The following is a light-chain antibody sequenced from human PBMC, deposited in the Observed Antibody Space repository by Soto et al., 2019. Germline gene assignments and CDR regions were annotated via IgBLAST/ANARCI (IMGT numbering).Light chain of an antibody. J-gene: IGKJ1*01. Sequence: DIQMTQSPSTLSASVGDRVTITCRASQSISSWLAWYQQKPGKAPKLLIYKASSLESGVPSMFSGSGSGTEFTLTISSPEPDDFATYYCQQYNSYSGGTFGQGTKVEIK. CDR1: QSISSW. CDR3: QQYNSYSGGT. CDR2: KAS. V-gene: IGKV1-5*03.